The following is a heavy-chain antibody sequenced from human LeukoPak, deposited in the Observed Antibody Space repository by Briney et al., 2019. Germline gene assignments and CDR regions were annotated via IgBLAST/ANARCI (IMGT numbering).Heavy chain of an antibody. D-gene: IGHD3-22*01. CDR3: ARSRTDSSGYSDYFDY. CDR2: IYYSGST. V-gene: IGHV4-59*01. CDR1: GGSISSYY. J-gene: IGHJ4*02. Sequence: PSETLSLTCTVSGGSISSYYWSWIRQPPGKGLEWIGYIYYSGSTNYNPSLKSRVTISVDTSKNQFSLKLSSVTAADTAVYYRARSRTDSSGYSDYFDYWGQGTLVTVSS.